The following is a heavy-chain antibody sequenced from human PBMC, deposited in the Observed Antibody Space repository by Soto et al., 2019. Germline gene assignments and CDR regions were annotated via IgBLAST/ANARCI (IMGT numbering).Heavy chain of an antibody. D-gene: IGHD1-1*01. CDR2: IYYRGST. CDR3: ARGGDNWNDGWYFDY. CDR1: GGSFSSYY. J-gene: IGHJ4*02. Sequence: XETLSLTCTVSGGSFSSYYWSWIRQPPGKGLEWIGYIYYRGSTNYNPSLKSRVTISVDTSKNQFSLKLSSVTAADAAVYYCARGGDNWNDGWYFDYWGQGTLVTVSS. V-gene: IGHV4-59*01.